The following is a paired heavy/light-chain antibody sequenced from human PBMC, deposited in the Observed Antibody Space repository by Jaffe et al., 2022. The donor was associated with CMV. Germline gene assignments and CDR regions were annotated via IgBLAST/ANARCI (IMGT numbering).Heavy chain of an antibody. J-gene: IGHJ5*02. CDR1: GFDFFDYY. Sequence: QAQLVESGGGLVRPGGSLRLSCAASGFDFFDYYMTWIRQRPGQGLEWVSYISSSGTSIYYADSVKGRFTISRDNARNSLYLQMNSLRAEDTAIYYCARGRERYLEWLPRFDPWGQGTLVTVSS. CDR2: ISSSGTSI. V-gene: IGHV3-11*01. CDR3: ARGRERYLEWLPRFDP. D-gene: IGHD3-3*01.
Light chain of an antibody. CDR2: AAS. CDR1: QSINSH. J-gene: IGKJ5*01. CDR3: QQSHSLPPIT. Sequence: IQLTQSPSSLSASEGDTVTITCRASQSINSHLNWYQQQPGKPPRLLIYAASNLQSGVPSRFSGSGSGTDFTLTISSLQSEDFATYFCQQSHSLPPITFGQGTRLDIK. V-gene: IGKV1-39*01.